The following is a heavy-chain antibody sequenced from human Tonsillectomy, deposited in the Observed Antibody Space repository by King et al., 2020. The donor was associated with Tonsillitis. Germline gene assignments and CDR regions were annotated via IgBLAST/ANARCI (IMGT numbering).Heavy chain of an antibody. CDR2: IRFDGSKQ. V-gene: IGHV3-30*02. CDR3: ARALRYYPDSRGYYYAFDI. CDR1: GFIFSDYS. D-gene: IGHD3-22*01. Sequence: VQLVESGGGVVQPGGSLRLSCAAAGFIFSDYSMHCVRQAPGKGLEGVAFIRFDGSKQMYADSVKGRFTISRDNSKNTLYVQMSSLSTADTAVYYCARALRYYPDSRGYYYAFDIWGQGTVVTASS. J-gene: IGHJ3*02.